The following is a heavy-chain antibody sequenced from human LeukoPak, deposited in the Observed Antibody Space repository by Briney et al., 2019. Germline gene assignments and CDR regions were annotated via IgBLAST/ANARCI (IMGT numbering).Heavy chain of an antibody. Sequence: GASVKVSCTVSGYTLTELSMHWVRQAPGKGLEWMGGFDPEDGETIYAQKFQGRVTMTEDTSTDTAYMELSSLRSEDTAVYYCAPGVGYSSGWYPRWFDPWGQGTLVTVSS. J-gene: IGHJ5*02. CDR2: FDPEDGET. CDR3: APGVGYSSGWYPRWFDP. V-gene: IGHV1-24*01. D-gene: IGHD6-19*01. CDR1: GYTLTELS.